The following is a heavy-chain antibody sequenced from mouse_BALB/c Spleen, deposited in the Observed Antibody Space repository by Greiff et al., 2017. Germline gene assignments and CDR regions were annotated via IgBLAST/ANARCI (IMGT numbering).Heavy chain of an antibody. CDR1: GFTFSSYT. Sequence: DVMLVESGGGLVQPGGSLKLSCAASGFTFSSYTMSWVRQTPEKRLEWVAYISNGGGSTYYPDTVKGRFTISRDNAKNTLYLQMSSLKSEDTAMYYCARHDGNYWYFDVWGAGTTVTVSS. CDR2: ISNGGGST. CDR3: ARHDGNYWYFDV. J-gene: IGHJ1*01. V-gene: IGHV5-12-2*01. D-gene: IGHD2-1*01.